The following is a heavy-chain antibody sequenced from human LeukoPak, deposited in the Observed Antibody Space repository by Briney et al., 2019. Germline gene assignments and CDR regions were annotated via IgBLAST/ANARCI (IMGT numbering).Heavy chain of an antibody. CDR3: ARERGGEFDY. V-gene: IGHV3-21*01. CDR1: GITFSSYN. D-gene: IGHD3-16*01. J-gene: IGHJ4*02. Sequence: PGGSLRLSCAASGITFSSYNMTWVRQAPGKGLECVSSISSSSGHIYYADSVKGRFTISRDNAKNSLYLQMNSLRADDTAVFYCARERGGEFDYWGQGTLVTVSS. CDR2: ISSSSGHI.